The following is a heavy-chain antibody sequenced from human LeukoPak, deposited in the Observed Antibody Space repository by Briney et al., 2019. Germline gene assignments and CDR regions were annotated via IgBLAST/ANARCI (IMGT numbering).Heavy chain of an antibody. CDR3: AKDVYYDSSAYQEY. CDR2: ISGSGGST. J-gene: IGHJ4*02. Sequence: GGSLRLSCAASGFTFSSYAMSWVRQAPGKGLEWVSAISGSGGSTYYADSVKGRFTIPRDNSKNTLYLQMNSLRAEDTAVYYCAKDVYYDSSAYQEYWGQGTLVTVSS. V-gene: IGHV3-23*01. D-gene: IGHD3-22*01. CDR1: GFTFSSYA.